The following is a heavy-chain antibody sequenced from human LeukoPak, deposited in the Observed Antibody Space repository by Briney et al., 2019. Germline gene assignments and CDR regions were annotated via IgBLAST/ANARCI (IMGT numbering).Heavy chain of an antibody. J-gene: IGHJ4*02. CDR3: ARLPTFYFDSSHYHYDY. CDR2: ISGSGPST. V-gene: IGHV3-23*01. D-gene: IGHD3-22*01. CDR1: GFIFNNYG. Sequence: GGSLRLSCAASGFIFNNYGMSWVRQAPGKGLEWVSSISGSGPSTAYADSVKGRFTISRDKPKNTLYLQMNSLKVEDTAVYYCARLPTFYFDSSHYHYDYWGRGTQVTVSS.